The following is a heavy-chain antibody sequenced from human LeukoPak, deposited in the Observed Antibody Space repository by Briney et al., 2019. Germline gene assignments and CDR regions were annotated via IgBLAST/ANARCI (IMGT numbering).Heavy chain of an antibody. CDR3: ARDFGYGHLNLDY. J-gene: IGHJ4*02. D-gene: IGHD5-18*01. V-gene: IGHV3-30-3*01. CDR1: GFTFSSYA. CDR2: ISYDGSNK. Sequence: GGSLRLSCAASGFTFSSYAMHWVRQAPGKGLEWVAVISYDGSNKYYADSVKGRFTISRDNSKNTLYLQMNSLRAEDTAVYYCARDFGYGHLNLDYWGQGTLVTVSS.